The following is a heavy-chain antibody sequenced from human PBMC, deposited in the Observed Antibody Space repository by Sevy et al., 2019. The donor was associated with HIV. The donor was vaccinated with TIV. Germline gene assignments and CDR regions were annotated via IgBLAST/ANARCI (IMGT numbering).Heavy chain of an antibody. J-gene: IGHJ5*02. Sequence: GGSLRLSCAASGFTFSNAWMSWVRQAPGKGLEWVGRIKSKTDGGTTDYAAPVKGRFTISRDDSKNTRYLQMNSLKTEDTAVYYCTTAYCSGGSCYYGWFDPWGQGTLVTVSS. V-gene: IGHV3-15*01. CDR2: IKSKTDGGTT. CDR1: GFTFSNAW. D-gene: IGHD2-15*01. CDR3: TTAYCSGGSCYYGWFDP.